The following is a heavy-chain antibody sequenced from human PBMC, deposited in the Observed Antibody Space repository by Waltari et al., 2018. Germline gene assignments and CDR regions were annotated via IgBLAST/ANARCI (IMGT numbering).Heavy chain of an antibody. Sequence: QLQLQQSGPGLVKPSESLFLSCAVSGDSVSNNYWWSWARQPPGKGLEWIGQIHGTGKTNYNPSLESRVTVSMDTSNNQFSLRVTSPTAADTAVYFCARDRGRGLYLDSWGQGTLVTVS. CDR2: IHGTGKT. D-gene: IGHD1-26*01. CDR3: ARDRGRGLYLDS. CDR1: GDSVSNNYW. V-gene: IGHV4-4*02. J-gene: IGHJ4*02.